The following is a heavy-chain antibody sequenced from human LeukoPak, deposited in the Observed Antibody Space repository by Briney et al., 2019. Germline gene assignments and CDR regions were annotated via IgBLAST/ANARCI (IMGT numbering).Heavy chain of an antibody. Sequence: SETLSLTCTVSGGSISSGSYYWSWIRQPAGKGLEWIGRTYTSGSTNYNPSLKSRVTISVDTSKNQFSLKLSSVTAADTAVYYCARVWEQLFDYWGQGTLVTVSS. CDR2: TYTSGST. D-gene: IGHD1-26*01. CDR1: GGSISSGSYY. V-gene: IGHV4-61*02. CDR3: ARVWEQLFDY. J-gene: IGHJ4*02.